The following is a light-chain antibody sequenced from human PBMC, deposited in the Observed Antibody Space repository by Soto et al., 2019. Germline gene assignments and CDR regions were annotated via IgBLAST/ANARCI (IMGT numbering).Light chain of an antibody. CDR3: HQYCNTPFT. V-gene: IGKV3-20*01. Sequence: EIVLTQSPGPLSLSPGNSAALSCRASQSVTGDKVAWYQQRPGQAPSLLIYVTSTMATDVPARFRGSGSGTDYALTINRLDNDDFALYYCHQYCNTPFTCGQGTNLET. CDR1: QSVTGDK. J-gene: IGKJ2*01. CDR2: VTS.